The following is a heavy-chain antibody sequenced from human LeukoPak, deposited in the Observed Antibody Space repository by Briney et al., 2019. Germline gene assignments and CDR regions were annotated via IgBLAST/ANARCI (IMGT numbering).Heavy chain of an antibody. D-gene: IGHD6-6*01. CDR2: IIPIFGTA. CDR1: GGTFSSYG. Sequence: GSSVKVSCKASGGTFSSYGISWVRQAPGQGLEWMGGIIPIFGTANYAQKFQGRVTITADESTSTAYMELSSLRSEDTAVYYCARLDDYSTSPPYYGRDAGAKGPRSPSP. V-gene: IGHV1-69*01. CDR3: ARLDDYSTSPPYYGRDA. J-gene: IGHJ6*02.